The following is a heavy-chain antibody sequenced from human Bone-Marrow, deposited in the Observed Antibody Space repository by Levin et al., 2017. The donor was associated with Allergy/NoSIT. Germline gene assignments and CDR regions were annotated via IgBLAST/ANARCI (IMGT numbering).Heavy chain of an antibody. J-gene: IGHJ4*02. V-gene: IGHV4-34*01. D-gene: IGHD5-18*01. CDR2: INHSGST. CDR1: GGSFSGYY. CDR3: ARCCGYSYAEGGLGYYFDY. Sequence: PSETLSLTCAVYGGSFSGYYWSWIRQPPGKGLEWIGEINHSGSTNYNPSLKSRVTISVDTSKNQFSLKLSSVTAADTAVYYCARCCGYSYAEGGLGYYFDYWGQGTLVTVSS.